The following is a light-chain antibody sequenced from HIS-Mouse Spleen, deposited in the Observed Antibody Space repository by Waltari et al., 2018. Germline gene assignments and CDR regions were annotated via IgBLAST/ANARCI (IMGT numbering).Light chain of an antibody. J-gene: IGLJ3*02. CDR1: SSDVGSYNL. Sequence: QSALTQPASVSGSPGQSITISSPGTSSDVGSYNLVPRKQQHPAKAPKLMIYEGSKRPSGVSNRFSGSKSGNTASLTISGLQAEDEADYYCCSYAGSSTLVFGGGTKLTVL. V-gene: IGLV2-23*01. CDR3: CSYAGSSTLV. CDR2: EGS.